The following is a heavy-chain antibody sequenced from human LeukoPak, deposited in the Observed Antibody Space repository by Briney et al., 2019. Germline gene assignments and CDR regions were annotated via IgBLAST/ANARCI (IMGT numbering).Heavy chain of an antibody. Sequence: SETLSLTCTVSGGSISSSSYYWGWIRQPPGKGLEWIGSIYYSGSTYYNPSLKSRVTISVDTSKNQFSLKLSSVTAADTAVYYCARESTFTYSSSPSNWFDPWGQGTLVTVS. CDR3: ARESTFTYSSSPSNWFDP. D-gene: IGHD6-13*01. CDR2: IYYSGST. V-gene: IGHV4-39*07. J-gene: IGHJ5*02. CDR1: GGSISSSSYY.